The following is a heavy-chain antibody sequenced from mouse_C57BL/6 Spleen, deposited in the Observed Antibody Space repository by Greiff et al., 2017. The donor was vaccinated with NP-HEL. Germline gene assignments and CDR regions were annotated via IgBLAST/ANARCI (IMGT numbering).Heavy chain of an antibody. CDR3: AIEGDSSGCDY. V-gene: IGHV1-74*01. Sequence: QVQLKQPGAELVKPGASVKVSCKASGYTFTSYWMHWVKQRPGQGLEWIGRIHPSDSDTNYNQKFKGKATLTVDKSSSTAYMQLSSLTSEDSAVYYCAIEGDSSGCDYWGQGTTLTVSS. CDR1: GYTFTSYW. D-gene: IGHD3-2*02. J-gene: IGHJ2*01. CDR2: IHPSDSDT.